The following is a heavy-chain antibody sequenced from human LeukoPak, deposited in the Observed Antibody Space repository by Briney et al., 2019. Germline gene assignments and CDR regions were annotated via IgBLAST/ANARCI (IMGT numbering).Heavy chain of an antibody. J-gene: IGHJ4*02. D-gene: IGHD3-10*01. Sequence: SETLSLTCAVYGGSFSGYYWSWIRQPPGKGLEWIGEINHSGSTNYNPSLKSRVTISVDTFKNQFSLKLSSVTAADTAVYYCARAFYGSGSYYRVWGQGTLVTVSS. CDR2: INHSGST. V-gene: IGHV4-34*01. CDR3: ARAFYGSGSYYRV. CDR1: GGSFSGYY.